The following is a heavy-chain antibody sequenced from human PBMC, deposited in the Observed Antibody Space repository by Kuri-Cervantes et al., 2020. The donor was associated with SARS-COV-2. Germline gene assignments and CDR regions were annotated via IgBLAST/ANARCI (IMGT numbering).Heavy chain of an antibody. D-gene: IGHD5-18*01. CDR3: AAHHPRGYSYDWFDP. Sequence: KISCAASGFTVSSYAISWVRQAPGQGLEWMGGIIPIFGTANYAQKFQGRVTITADESTSTAYMELSSLRSEDTAVYYCAAHHPRGYSYDWFDPWGQGTLVTVSS. CDR1: GFTVSSYA. CDR2: IIPIFGTA. V-gene: IGHV1-69*01. J-gene: IGHJ5*02.